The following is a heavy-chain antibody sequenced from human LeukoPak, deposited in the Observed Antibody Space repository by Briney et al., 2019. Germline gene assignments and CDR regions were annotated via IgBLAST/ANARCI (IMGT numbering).Heavy chain of an antibody. D-gene: IGHD1-14*01. Sequence: GGSLRLSCAASGFTLINYAMCWVRQAPGKGLEWVSILSGDGARTYYSGSVKGRFTISRDLSKNTLYLQMNSLKPEDTAVYYCTGDSDLQPRNGFDMWGQGTVATVSS. CDR2: LSGDGART. CDR3: TGDSDLQPRNGFDM. V-gene: IGHV3-23*01. J-gene: IGHJ3*02. CDR1: GFTLINYA.